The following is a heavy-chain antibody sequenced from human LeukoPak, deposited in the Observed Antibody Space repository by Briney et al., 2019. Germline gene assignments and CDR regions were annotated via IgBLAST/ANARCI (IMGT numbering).Heavy chain of an antibody. V-gene: IGHV1-3*01. J-gene: IGHJ4*02. CDR2: INAGNGNT. CDR1: GYTFTSYA. CDR3: ARERSQWELWLM. Sequence: ASVKVSCKASGYTFTSYAMHWVRQAPGQRLEWMGWINAGNGNTKYSQKFQGRVTITRDTSASTAYMELSSLRSEDTAVYYCARERSQWELWLMWGQGTLVTASS. D-gene: IGHD1-26*01.